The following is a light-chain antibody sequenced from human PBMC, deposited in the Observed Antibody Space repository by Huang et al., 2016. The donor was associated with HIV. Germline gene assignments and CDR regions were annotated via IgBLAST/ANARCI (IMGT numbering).Light chain of an antibody. Sequence: EIVLTQSPGTLSLSPGERATLSCRASQSVSSSYLAWYRQRPGQAPRLGIYGTSNRATGIPERFSGSGSGTDFTLTISRLEPEDFAVYYCQQYGSSYTFGQGTKLEIK. CDR3: QQYGSSYT. CDR2: GTS. V-gene: IGKV3-20*01. J-gene: IGKJ2*01. CDR1: QSVSSSY.